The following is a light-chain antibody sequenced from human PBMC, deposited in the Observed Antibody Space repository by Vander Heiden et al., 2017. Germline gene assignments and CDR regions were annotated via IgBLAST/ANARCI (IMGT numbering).Light chain of an antibody. Sequence: SYVLTQPPPVSVAPGQTASIICGGRDIESKSVQWYQQRPGQAPRLVVYGENDRPSGIPERFSGSNSGSTATLIITGVEAGDEGDYFCQVWDGGSDLLVVFGGGTKLTVL. CDR3: QVWDGGSDLLVV. CDR2: GEN. CDR1: DIESKS. J-gene: IGLJ2*01. V-gene: IGLV3-21*02.